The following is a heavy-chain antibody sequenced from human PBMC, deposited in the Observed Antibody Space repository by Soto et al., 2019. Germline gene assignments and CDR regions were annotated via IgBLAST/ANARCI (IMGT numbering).Heavy chain of an antibody. D-gene: IGHD1-26*01. CDR1: GFTFSSHA. V-gene: IGHV3-23*01. Sequence: GRALSLCGADSGFTFSSHAMSWVRQAPGKGLEWVSAISGGGGSTYYADSVKGRFTISRYNSKNTLYLQMNSLRAEDTAAYYCAKDERGTTLFDNWGQGTLVTVSS. CDR3: AKDERGTTLFDN. CDR2: ISGGGGST. J-gene: IGHJ4*02.